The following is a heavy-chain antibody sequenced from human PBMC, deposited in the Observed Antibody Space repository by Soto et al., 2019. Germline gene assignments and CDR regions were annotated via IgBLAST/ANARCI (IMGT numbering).Heavy chain of an antibody. Sequence: QVQLVESGGGVVQPGRSLRLSCAAAGFTFSSYAMHWVRQAPGKGLEWVAVISYDGSNKYYADSVKGRFTISRDNSQNTLYLQMNSLRAEDTAVYYCARATISSSALDWFDPWGQGTLVTVSS. CDR1: GFTFSSYA. D-gene: IGHD6-13*01. CDR2: ISYDGSNK. CDR3: ARATISSSALDWFDP. J-gene: IGHJ5*02. V-gene: IGHV3-30-3*01.